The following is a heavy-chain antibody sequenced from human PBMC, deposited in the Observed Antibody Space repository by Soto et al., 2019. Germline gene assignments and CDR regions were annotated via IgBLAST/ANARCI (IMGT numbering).Heavy chain of an antibody. J-gene: IGHJ4*02. CDR2: INAGNGNT. CDR3: ARDCRRMATITGMGY. Sequence: ASVNVSCKASGYTFTSYAMHWVRQAPGQRLEWMGWINAGNGNTKYSQKFQGRVTITRDTSASTAYMELSSLRSEDTAVYYCARDCRRMATITGMGYWGKETLVSVSS. D-gene: IGHD4-4*01. CDR1: GYTFTSYA. V-gene: IGHV1-3*01.